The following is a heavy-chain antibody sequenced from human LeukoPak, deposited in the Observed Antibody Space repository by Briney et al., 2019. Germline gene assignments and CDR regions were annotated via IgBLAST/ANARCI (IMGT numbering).Heavy chain of an antibody. V-gene: IGHV1-8*01. CDR3: ARVWSSRAGDY. D-gene: IGHD3-3*01. J-gene: IGHJ4*02. Sequence: ASVKVSCKASGYTFTSYDINWVRQATGQGLEWMGWMNPNSGNTSYAQKFQGRVTMTRNTSISTAYMELSSLRSEDTAVYYCARVWSSRAGDYWGQGTLVTVSS. CDR1: GYTFTSYD. CDR2: MNPNSGNT.